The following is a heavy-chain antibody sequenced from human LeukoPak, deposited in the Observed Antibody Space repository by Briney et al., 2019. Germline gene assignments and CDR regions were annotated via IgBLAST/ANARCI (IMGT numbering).Heavy chain of an antibody. V-gene: IGHV3-7*01. D-gene: IGHD6-13*01. Sequence: GGSLRLSRAASGFTFSMSGMNWFRQAPGKGLEWVANIKQDGSEKYYVDSVKGRFTISRDNAKNSLYLQMNSLRAEDTAVYYCARDRPYSSSWYFDVEEYFQHWGQGTLVTVSS. CDR2: IKQDGSEK. CDR3: ARDRPYSSSWYFDVEEYFQH. CDR1: GFTFSMSG. J-gene: IGHJ1*01.